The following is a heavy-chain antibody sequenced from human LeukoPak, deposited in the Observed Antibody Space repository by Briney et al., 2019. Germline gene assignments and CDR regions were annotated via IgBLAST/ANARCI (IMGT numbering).Heavy chain of an antibody. CDR2: VHYSGST. D-gene: IGHD6-19*01. Sequence: SETLSLTCTVSGGSISSRTYYWAWIRLPPGEGLEWMGSVHYSGSTFYNPSLKSRVTISVDTSKSQFSLKLRSVTAADTAVYYCAREDGSGWSVDLIDYWGQGTLVTVSS. CDR3: AREDGSGWSVDLIDY. J-gene: IGHJ4*02. V-gene: IGHV4-39*02. CDR1: GGSISSRTYY.